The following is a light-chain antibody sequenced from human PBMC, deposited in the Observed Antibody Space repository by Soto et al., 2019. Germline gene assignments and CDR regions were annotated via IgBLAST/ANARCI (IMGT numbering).Light chain of an antibody. J-gene: IGKJ3*01. V-gene: IGKV3-20*01. CDR2: DST. CDR3: QQYGSAPLT. CDR1: QSVASSH. Sequence: EIVLTQSPGTLSLSPGERATLSCRASQSVASSHLAWYRQKPGQTPSLLIYDSTSRATGITDRISGSGSGTDFTLTISSLEPEDFAVYYCQQYGSAPLTFGHGTKVDIK.